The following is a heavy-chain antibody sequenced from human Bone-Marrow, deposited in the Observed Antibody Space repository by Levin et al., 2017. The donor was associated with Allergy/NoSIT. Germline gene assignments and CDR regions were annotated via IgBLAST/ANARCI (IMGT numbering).Heavy chain of an antibody. Sequence: PGGSLRLSCAASGFRFSTYAMSWVRQTPGKGLEWVSTISSSSGADYRYYTDSVKGRFTISRDNSKNTVYLQMDSLRVEDTAIYFCAKPPVTRRLSQFYYMDAWGKGTTVTVSS. CDR3: AKPPVTRRLSQFYYMDA. J-gene: IGHJ6*03. CDR2: ISSSSGADYR. CDR1: GFRFSTYA. V-gene: IGHV3-23*01. D-gene: IGHD4-17*01.